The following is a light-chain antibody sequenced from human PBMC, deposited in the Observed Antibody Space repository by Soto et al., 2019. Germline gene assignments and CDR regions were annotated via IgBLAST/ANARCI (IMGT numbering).Light chain of an antibody. Sequence: PGERASLSCRASQSVDSKDLACYQQNPGQPPRILNYYTSSRATSIPARFSGSGSGTDFTLTISSLEPEDFAVYYCQQRSNWPPWTFGQGTKVDIK. J-gene: IGKJ1*01. V-gene: IGKV3-11*01. CDR2: YTS. CDR1: QSVDSKD. CDR3: QQRSNWPPWT.